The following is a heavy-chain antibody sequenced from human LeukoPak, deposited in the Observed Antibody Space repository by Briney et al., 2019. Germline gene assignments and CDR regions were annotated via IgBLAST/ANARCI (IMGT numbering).Heavy chain of an antibody. CDR3: VASYGGYVLDY. J-gene: IGHJ4*02. Sequence: SEPLSPTSTVPGGPIGSYPWNWIRQPPGKGLEWIGIVFNNGGTKHNPSLKSRVAISVDTSKNQFALKLTSVTAADTAVYYCVASYGGYVLDYWGQGALVIVSS. V-gene: IGHV4-59*01. CDR2: VFNNGGT. CDR1: GGPIGSYP. D-gene: IGHD5-12*01.